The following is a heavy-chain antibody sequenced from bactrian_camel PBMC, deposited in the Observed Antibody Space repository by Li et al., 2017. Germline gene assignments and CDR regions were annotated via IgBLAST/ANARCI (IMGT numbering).Heavy chain of an antibody. D-gene: IGHD2*01. CDR3: AAASTTYGKCVAIRTTAFPY. V-gene: IGHV3S53*01. CDR2: FDLDGTP. J-gene: IGHJ4*01. CDR1: EYIFSNCG. Sequence: VQLVESGGGSVQAGGSLKLSCKGSEYIFSNCGMAWYRQPPGQGSELVATFDLDGTPTYADSVEGRFTISRDSAKGAVYLQMDDLKPEDTAMYYCAAASTTYGKCVAIRTTAFPYWGQGTQVTVS.